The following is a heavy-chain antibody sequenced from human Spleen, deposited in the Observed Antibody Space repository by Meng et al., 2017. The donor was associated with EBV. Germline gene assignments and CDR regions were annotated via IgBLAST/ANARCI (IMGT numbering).Heavy chain of an antibody. CDR2: ISGYNGNT. CDR3: ARAPMFYYDISGYFERDY. D-gene: IGHD3-22*01. Sequence: LVHAGCEVKKPGASVKVSCKASGFALCSYSSTCVRQAPGQGLEWIGWISGYNGNTDYAEKFQGRVTMTTDISTTTTYMDLRSLRSDDTAVYYCARAPMFYYDISGYFERDYWGQGTLVTVSS. V-gene: IGHV1-18*01. J-gene: IGHJ4*02. CDR1: GFALCSYS.